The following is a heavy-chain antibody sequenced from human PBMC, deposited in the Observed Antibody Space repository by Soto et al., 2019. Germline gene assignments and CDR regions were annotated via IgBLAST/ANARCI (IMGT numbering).Heavy chain of an antibody. CDR3: ARRWSGTDF. V-gene: IGHV4-59*01. CDR1: GGSISNYY. CDR2: VHYSGTI. J-gene: IGHJ4*02. D-gene: IGHD1-1*01. Sequence: SETLSLTCSVSGGSISNYYWNWIRQAPGKGLEWIGYVHYSGTISYNPSLESRVTMSLDTSKNQFSLSLRSVTAADTAIYYCARRWSGTDFWGRGTLVTVSS.